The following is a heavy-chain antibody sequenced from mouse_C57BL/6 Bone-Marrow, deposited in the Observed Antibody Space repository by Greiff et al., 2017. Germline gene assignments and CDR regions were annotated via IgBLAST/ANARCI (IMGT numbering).Heavy chain of an antibody. V-gene: IGHV1-55*01. J-gene: IGHJ2*01. CDR2: IYPGSGST. CDR3: ARFYDGYYPYYFDY. D-gene: IGHD2-3*01. CDR1: GYTFTSYW. Sequence: VQLQQPGAELVKPGASVKMSCKASGYTFTSYWITWVKQRPGQGLEWIGDIYPGSGSTNYNEKFKSKATLTVDTSSSTAYMQLSSLTSEDYAVYYCARFYDGYYPYYFDYWGQGTTLTVSS.